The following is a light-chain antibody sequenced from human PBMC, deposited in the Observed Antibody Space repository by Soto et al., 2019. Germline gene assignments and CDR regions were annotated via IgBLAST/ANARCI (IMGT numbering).Light chain of an antibody. J-gene: IGKJ1*01. CDR3: QQYNTWHWT. Sequence: EVVMTQSPATLSVSPGERATLSCRASQSINAHLAWYQQTPGQAPRLLIHGASTRATGIPARFSGSGYGTEFILTISSLQSEDVAVYYRQQYNTWHWTFGQGTKVEIQ. CDR2: GAS. CDR1: QSINAH. V-gene: IGKV3-15*01.